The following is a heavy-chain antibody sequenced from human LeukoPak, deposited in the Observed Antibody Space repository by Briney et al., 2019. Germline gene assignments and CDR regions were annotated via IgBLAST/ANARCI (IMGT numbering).Heavy chain of an antibody. J-gene: IGHJ5*02. Sequence: SETLSLTCTVSGGSISSSSYYWGWIRQPPGKGLEWIGSIYYSGSIYYNPSLKSRVTISVDTSKNQFSLKLNSVTAADTAVYYCARVVAVAGKRFDPWGQGTLVTVSS. CDR1: GGSISSSSYY. CDR2: IYYSGSI. D-gene: IGHD6-19*01. V-gene: IGHV4-39*01. CDR3: ARVVAVAGKRFDP.